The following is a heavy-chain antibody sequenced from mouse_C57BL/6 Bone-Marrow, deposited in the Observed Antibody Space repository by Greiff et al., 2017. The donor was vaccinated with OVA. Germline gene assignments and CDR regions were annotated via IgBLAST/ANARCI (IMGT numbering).Heavy chain of an antibody. CDR3: TTDGSSFDY. Sequence: EVKVVESGAELVRPGASVKLSCTASGFNIKDDYMHWVKQRPEQGLEWIGWIDPENGDTEYASKFQGKATITADTSSNTAYLQLSSLTSEDTAVYYCTTDGSSFDYWGQGTTLTVSS. D-gene: IGHD1-1*01. J-gene: IGHJ2*01. CDR2: IDPENGDT. CDR1: GFNIKDDY. V-gene: IGHV14-4*01.